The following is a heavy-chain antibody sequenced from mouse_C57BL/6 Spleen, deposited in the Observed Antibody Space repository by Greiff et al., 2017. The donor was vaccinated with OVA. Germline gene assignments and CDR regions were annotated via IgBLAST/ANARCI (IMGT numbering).Heavy chain of an antibody. CDR2: LYPGDGDT. J-gene: IGHJ2*01. Sequence: QVQLQQSGPELVKPGASVKISCKASGYAFSSSWMNWVKQRPGKGLEWIGRLYPGDGDTNYNGKFKGKATLTADKSSSTAYMQLISLTAEVSSFCVCARSGDYYGNIYFDCWGKGTTLTFAS. CDR3: ARSGDYYGNIYFDC. CDR1: GYAFSSSW. V-gene: IGHV1-82*01. D-gene: IGHD1-1*01.